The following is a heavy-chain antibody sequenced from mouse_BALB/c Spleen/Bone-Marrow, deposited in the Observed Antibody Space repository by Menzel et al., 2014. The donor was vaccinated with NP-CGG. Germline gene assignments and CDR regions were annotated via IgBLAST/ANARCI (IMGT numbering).Heavy chain of an antibody. CDR2: IDPANGNT. V-gene: IGHV14-3*02. Sequence: EAQLQESGAELVKPGASVKLSCTASGFNIKDTYMHWVKQRPEQGLEWIGRIDPANGNTKYDPKFQGKATITADTSSNTAYLQLSSLTSEDTAVYYCATMITDWYFDVWGAETAVAVSS. J-gene: IGHJ1*01. D-gene: IGHD2-4*01. CDR1: GFNIKDTY. CDR3: ATMITDWYFDV.